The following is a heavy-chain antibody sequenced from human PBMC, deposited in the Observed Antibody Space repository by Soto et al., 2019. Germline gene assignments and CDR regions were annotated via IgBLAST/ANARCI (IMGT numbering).Heavy chain of an antibody. J-gene: IGHJ1*01. Sequence: GGRLRVCYGGSGFTFGSYAMSWVRQAPGKGLEWVSAISGSGGSTYYADSVKGRFTISRDNSKNTLYLQMNSLRAEDTALYYCAKASIAENMADSEHWGQGPLATGTS. D-gene: IGHD6-6*01. CDR2: ISGSGGST. CDR1: GFTFGSYA. CDR3: AKASIAENMADSEH. V-gene: IGHV3-23*01.